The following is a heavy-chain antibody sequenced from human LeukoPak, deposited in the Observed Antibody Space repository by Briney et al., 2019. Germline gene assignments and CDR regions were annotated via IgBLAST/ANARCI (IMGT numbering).Heavy chain of an antibody. D-gene: IGHD5-18*01. CDR2: IYYSGST. V-gene: IGHV4-59*08. Sequence: SETLSLTCTVSGGSISSYYWSWIRQPPGKGLEWIGYIYYSGSTNYNPSLKSRVTISVDTPKNQFSLKLSSVTAADTPVYYCARAVGYSYPNWFDPWGQGTLVTVSS. CDR3: ARAVGYSYPNWFDP. J-gene: IGHJ5*02. CDR1: GGSISSYY.